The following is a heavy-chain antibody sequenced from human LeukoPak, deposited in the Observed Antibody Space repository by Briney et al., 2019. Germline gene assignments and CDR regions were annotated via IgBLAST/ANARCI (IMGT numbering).Heavy chain of an antibody. D-gene: IGHD1-26*01. CDR2: LYPGDSDT. Sequence: GESLKISCKGSGYSFTXXXIGWVRQMPGKGLXWMGILYPGDSDTRYSPSFQGQVTISADKSISTTYLQWSSLKASDTAMYYCARLSGSYYYFDYWGQGTLVTVSS. CDR1: GYSFTXXX. J-gene: IGHJ4*02. V-gene: IGHV5-51*01. CDR3: ARLSGSYYYFDY.